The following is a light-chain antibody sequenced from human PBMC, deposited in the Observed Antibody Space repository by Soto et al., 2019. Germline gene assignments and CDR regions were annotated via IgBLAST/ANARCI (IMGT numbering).Light chain of an antibody. CDR1: TPNIGTNY. Sequence: QSVLTQPLSASGTPGQRVTISCSGSTPNIGTNYVYWYQQLPGTAPKLLIYRNDQRPSGVPDRFSGSKSGTSASLAISGLRSEDEADYFCAAWDDSLSGFHVFGTGTKVTVL. CDR2: RND. CDR3: AAWDDSLSGFHV. V-gene: IGLV1-47*01. J-gene: IGLJ1*01.